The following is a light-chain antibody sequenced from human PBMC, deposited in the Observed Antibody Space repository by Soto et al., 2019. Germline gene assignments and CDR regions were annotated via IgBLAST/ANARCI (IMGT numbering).Light chain of an antibody. V-gene: IGLV4-69*01. J-gene: IGLJ2*01. Sequence: QPVLTQSPSASASLGASVKLTCTLSSGHSSYAIACHQQRPEKGPRYLMKLNSDGSHSKGDGIPDRFSGSSSGAERYLTISSLQSEDEADYYCQTWVTGIQVFGGGTKLTVL. CDR3: QTWVTGIQV. CDR2: LNSDGSH. CDR1: SGHSSYA.